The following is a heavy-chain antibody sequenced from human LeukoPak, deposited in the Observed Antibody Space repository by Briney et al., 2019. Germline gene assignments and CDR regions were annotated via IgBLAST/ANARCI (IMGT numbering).Heavy chain of an antibody. CDR1: GGSISSSSYY. J-gene: IGHJ4*02. V-gene: IGHV4-39*01. CDR3: ASGIVVVVAATYYFDY. Sequence: PETLSLTCTVSGGSISSSSYYWGWIRQPPGKGLEWIGSIYYSGSTYYNPSLKSRVTISVDTSKNQFSLKLSSVTAADTAVYYCASGIVVVVAATYYFDYWGQGTLVTVSS. D-gene: IGHD2-15*01. CDR2: IYYSGST.